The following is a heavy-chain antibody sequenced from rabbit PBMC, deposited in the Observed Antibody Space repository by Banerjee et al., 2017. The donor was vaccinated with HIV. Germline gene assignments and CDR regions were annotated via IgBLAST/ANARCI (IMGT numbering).Heavy chain of an antibody. Sequence: QEQLEESGGGLVQPEGSLTLTCTASGFSFSNYYMSWVRQAPGKGLQWIGYIYSGSGSTYYASWAKGRFTISKTSSTTVTLQMTSLTAADTATYFCLRRWHSTDLWGQGTLVTVS. CDR3: LRRWHSTDL. D-gene: IGHD7-1*01. J-gene: IGHJ3*01. V-gene: IGHV1S45*01. CDR2: IYSGSGST. CDR1: GFSFSNYYM.